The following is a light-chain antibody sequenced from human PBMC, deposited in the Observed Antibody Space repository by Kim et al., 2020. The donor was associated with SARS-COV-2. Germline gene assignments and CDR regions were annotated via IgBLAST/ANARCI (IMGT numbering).Light chain of an antibody. CDR2: DTS. CDR1: AGAVTTGHF. J-gene: IGLJ1*01. CDR3: LLSYSGARFHV. Sequence: GKVTLTCGSSAGAVTTGHFPDWFQQKPGQAPRTLLYDTSQRHSWTPARFSGSLLGGKAALTLSGAQPEDEAEYFCLLSYSGARFHVFGTGTKVTVL. V-gene: IGLV7-46*01.